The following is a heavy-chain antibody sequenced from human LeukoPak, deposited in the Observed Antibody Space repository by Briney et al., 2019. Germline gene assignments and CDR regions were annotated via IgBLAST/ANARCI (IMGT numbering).Heavy chain of an antibody. D-gene: IGHD5-18*01. Sequence: SETLSLTCAVYGGSFSGYYWSLIRQPPGKGLEWIGEINHSGSTNYNPALKSRVTISVDTSKNQFSLKLSSVTAADTAVYYCARGSDTAMVTLPFGYWGQGTLVTVSS. V-gene: IGHV4-34*01. CDR3: ARGSDTAMVTLPFGY. CDR1: GGSFSGYY. CDR2: INHSGST. J-gene: IGHJ4*02.